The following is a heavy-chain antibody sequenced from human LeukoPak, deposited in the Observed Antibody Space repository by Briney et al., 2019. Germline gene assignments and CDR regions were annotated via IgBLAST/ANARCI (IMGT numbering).Heavy chain of an antibody. V-gene: IGHV3-74*01. CDR2: INSDGSST. Sequence: GGSLRLSCAASGFTFSSYWMHWVRQAPGKGLVWVSRINSDGSSTSYADSAKGRFTISRDNSKNTLYLQMNSLRAEDTAVYYCAKDLLRDLWFGESWGQGTLVTVSS. D-gene: IGHD3-10*01. J-gene: IGHJ5*02. CDR1: GFTFSSYW. CDR3: AKDLLRDLWFGES.